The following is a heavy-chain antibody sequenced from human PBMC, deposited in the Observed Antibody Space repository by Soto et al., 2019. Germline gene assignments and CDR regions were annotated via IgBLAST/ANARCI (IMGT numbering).Heavy chain of an antibody. Sequence: QVQLVQSGAEVKKSGASVKVSCKASGYTFTGFYMFWVRQAPGQGLEWMGWINPNSGGTHYARQFGGRVTMTLDTSIRTVYMELTRLRSDDTAVYYCARGSGGSYDYFQYWGQGTLVTASS. CDR2: INPNSGGT. CDR3: ARGSGGSYDYFQY. CDR1: GYTFTGFY. V-gene: IGHV1-2*02. D-gene: IGHD1-26*01. J-gene: IGHJ1*01.